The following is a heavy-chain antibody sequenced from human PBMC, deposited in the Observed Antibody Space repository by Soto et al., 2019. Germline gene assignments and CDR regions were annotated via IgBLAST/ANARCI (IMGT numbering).Heavy chain of an antibody. CDR3: AIGIRGDFWSGWFDY. CDR1: GFTFSSYA. CDR2: ISGSGGST. D-gene: IGHD3-3*01. Sequence: EVQLLESGGGLVQPGGSLRLSCAASGFTFSSYAMSWVRQAPGKGLEWVSAISGSGGSTYYADSVKGRFTISRDNPKNTLYLQMNSLRAEDTAVYYCAIGIRGDFWSGWFDYWGQGTLVTVSS. V-gene: IGHV3-23*01. J-gene: IGHJ4*02.